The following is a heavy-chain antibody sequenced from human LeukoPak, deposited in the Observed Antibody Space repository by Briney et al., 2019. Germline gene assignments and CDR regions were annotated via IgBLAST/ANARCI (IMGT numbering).Heavy chain of an antibody. Sequence: GGSLRLSCAAYGFTFSSYAMSWVRQAPGKGLEWVSAISGSGGSTYYADSVKGRFTISRDNSKNTLYLQMNSLRAEDTAVYYCAKDESSSWYNWFDPWGQGTLVTVSS. D-gene: IGHD6-13*01. CDR2: ISGSGGST. J-gene: IGHJ5*02. V-gene: IGHV3-23*01. CDR1: GFTFSSYA. CDR3: AKDESSSWYNWFDP.